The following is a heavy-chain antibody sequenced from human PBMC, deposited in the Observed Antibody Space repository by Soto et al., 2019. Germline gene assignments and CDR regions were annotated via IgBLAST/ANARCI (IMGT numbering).Heavy chain of an antibody. CDR2: IYYSGTT. Sequence: PSETLSLTCAVSGYSIISSNWWGWIRQTPGKGLEWIGYIYYSGTTYYNPSLKSRVTMSVDTSKNQFSLKLTSVTAEDTAVYYCTRLPHDYYGSAYYNWFDPWGQGTLVTVSS. CDR3: TRLPHDYYGSAYYNWFDP. D-gene: IGHD3-10*01. CDR1: GYSIISSNW. J-gene: IGHJ5*02. V-gene: IGHV4-28*01.